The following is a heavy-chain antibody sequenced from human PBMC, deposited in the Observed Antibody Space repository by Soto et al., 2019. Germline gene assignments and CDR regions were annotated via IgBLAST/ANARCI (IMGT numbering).Heavy chain of an antibody. CDR2: IIPIFGTA. D-gene: IGHD2-15*01. CDR3: ARTGYCSGGSCLLALFDY. V-gene: IGHV1-69*13. J-gene: IGHJ4*02. CDR1: GGTFSSYA. Sequence: SVKVSCKASGGTFSSYAISWVRQAPGQGLEWMGGIIPIFGTANYAQKFQGRVTITADESTSTAYMELSSLRSEDTAVYYCARTGYCSGGSCLLALFDYWGQGXLVTVSS.